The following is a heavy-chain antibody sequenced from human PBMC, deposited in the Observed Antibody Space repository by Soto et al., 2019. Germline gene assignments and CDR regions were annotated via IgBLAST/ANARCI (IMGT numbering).Heavy chain of an antibody. CDR3: ARGRGLLGVLY. D-gene: IGHD3-10*01. J-gene: IGHJ4*02. Sequence: QVQLQQWGAGLLKPSETLSLTCAVYGGSFSGYYWSWIRQPPGKGLEWIGEINHSGSTNYNPSLKSRVTISVDTSKNQFSLKLSSVTAADTAVYYCARGRGLLGVLYWGQGTLVTVSS. V-gene: IGHV4-34*01. CDR1: GGSFSGYY. CDR2: INHSGST.